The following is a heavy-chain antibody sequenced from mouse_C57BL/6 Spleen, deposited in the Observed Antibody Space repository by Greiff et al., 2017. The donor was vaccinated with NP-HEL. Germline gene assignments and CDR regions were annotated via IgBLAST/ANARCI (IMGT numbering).Heavy chain of an antibody. D-gene: IGHD2-5*01. V-gene: IGHV1-19*01. J-gene: IGHJ3*01. CDR3: AWRYSNYGWLAY. Sequence: EVQLQQSGPVLVKPGASVKMSCKASGYTFTDYYMNWVKQSPGQSLEWIGVINPYNGGTSYNQKFKGKATLTVDKSSSTAYMQLNSLTSEDSAVYYCAWRYSNYGWLAYWGQGTLVTVSA. CDR2: INPYNGGT. CDR1: GYTFTDYY.